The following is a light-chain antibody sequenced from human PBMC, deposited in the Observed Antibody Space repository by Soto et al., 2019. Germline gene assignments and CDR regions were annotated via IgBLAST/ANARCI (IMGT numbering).Light chain of an antibody. Sequence: QSALAQPASVSGSPGQSITISCSGASIDVRSLNLVSWYQQHPGKDPKLMIYEGTKRPSGVSDRFSGSKSDNTASLTISGLQADDEADYYCCSYAGTYVFGTGTKLTVL. V-gene: IGLV2-23*01. CDR2: EGT. J-gene: IGLJ1*01. CDR1: SIDVRSLNL. CDR3: CSYAGTYV.